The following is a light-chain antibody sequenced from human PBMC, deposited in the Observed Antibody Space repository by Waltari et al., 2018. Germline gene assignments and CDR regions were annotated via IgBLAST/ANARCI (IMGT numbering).Light chain of an antibody. V-gene: IGLV2-14*01. CDR2: EVS. CDR1: NSDVGGYNS. Sequence: QSALTQPASVSGSPGQSITLSCTGPNSDVGGYNSVSWYQQHPGKAPKLMIYEVSNRPSGVSNRFSGSKSGNTASLTISGLQAEDEADYYCSSYTSSSTVVFGGGTKLTVL. J-gene: IGLJ2*01. CDR3: SSYTSSSTVV.